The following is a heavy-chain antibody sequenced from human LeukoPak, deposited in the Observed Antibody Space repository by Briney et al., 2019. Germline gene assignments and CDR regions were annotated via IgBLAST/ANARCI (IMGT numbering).Heavy chain of an antibody. CDR3: ARNPIQLWSTSFDY. CDR2: TYYRSKWYN. V-gene: IGHV6-1*01. D-gene: IGHD5-18*01. J-gene: IGHJ4*02. CDR1: GDSVSSNSAA. Sequence: SQTLSLTCAISGDSVSSNSAAWNWIRQSPSRGLEWLGRTYYRSKWYNDYAVSVKSRITINPDTSKNQFSLQLNSVSPEDTAVYYCARNPIQLWSTSFDYWGQGTLVTVSS.